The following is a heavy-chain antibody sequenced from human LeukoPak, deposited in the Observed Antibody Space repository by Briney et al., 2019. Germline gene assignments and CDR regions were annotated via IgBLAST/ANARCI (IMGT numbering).Heavy chain of an antibody. CDR1: GFTVSSNY. V-gene: IGHV3-53*01. Sequence: GGSLRLSCAASGFTVSSNYMSWVRQAPGKGLEWVSVIYSGGSTYYADSVKGRFTISRDNSKNTLYLQMNSLRAEDTAVYYCARYSGYDYVGQLNWGQGTLVTVSS. D-gene: IGHD5-12*01. CDR3: ARYSGYDYVGQLN. CDR2: IYSGGST. J-gene: IGHJ4*02.